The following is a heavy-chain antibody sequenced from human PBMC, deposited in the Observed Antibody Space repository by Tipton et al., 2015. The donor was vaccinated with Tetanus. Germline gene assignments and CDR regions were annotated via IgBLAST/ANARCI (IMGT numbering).Heavy chain of an antibody. CDR1: GGSISSYY. V-gene: IGHV4-59*01. CDR3: ARLTTPFNTFDL. CDR2: IHSSGST. Sequence: TLSLTCTVSGGSISSYYWSWIRQPPGKGPEWIGQIHSSGSTNYIPSLKSRVTISLDTSKNQFSLRLTSVTAADTAVYYRARLTTPFNTFDLWGQGRLVTVSS. J-gene: IGHJ3*01. D-gene: IGHD1-1*01.